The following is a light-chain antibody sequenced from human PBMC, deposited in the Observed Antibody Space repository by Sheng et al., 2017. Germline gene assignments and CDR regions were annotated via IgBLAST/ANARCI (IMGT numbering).Light chain of an antibody. V-gene: IGKV3-20*01. Sequence: EILLTQSPGTLSLSPGERATLSCRASLTVNTNYVAWYQKRPGQPPRVLIYGASNRATGIPDRFRGSGSGTDFTLTISRLEPEDFAVYYCQQYGSSPTFGQGTKVEIK. CDR2: GAS. J-gene: IGKJ1*01. CDR1: LTVNTNY. CDR3: QQYGSSPT.